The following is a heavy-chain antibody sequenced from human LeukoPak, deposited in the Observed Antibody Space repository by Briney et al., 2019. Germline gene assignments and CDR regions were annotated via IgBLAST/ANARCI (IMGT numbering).Heavy chain of an antibody. D-gene: IGHD6-19*01. J-gene: IGHJ4*02. CDR2: LVYNERI. CDR1: GFPFSSYG. CDR3: ARDLSAAFDS. V-gene: IGHV3-33*01. Sequence: GGSLRLSCAASGFPFSSYGMHWVRQAPGKGLEWVARLVYNERIDYANSVKGRFSISRDNSKNTLFLDMSDLRVEDTAVYYCARDLSAAFDSWGQGVLVTVSS.